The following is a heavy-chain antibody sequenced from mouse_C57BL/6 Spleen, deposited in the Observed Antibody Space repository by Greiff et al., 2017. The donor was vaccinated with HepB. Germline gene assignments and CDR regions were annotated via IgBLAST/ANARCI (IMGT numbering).Heavy chain of an antibody. Sequence: QVQLQQSGAELVKPGASVKISCKASGYAFSSYWMNWVKPRPGKGLEWIGQIYPGDGDTNYNGKFKGKATLTADKSSSTAYMQLSSLTSEDSAVYFCARERVTTASGYYAMDYWGQGTSVTVSS. CDR1: GYAFSSYW. V-gene: IGHV1-80*01. D-gene: IGHD2-2*01. CDR2: IYPGDGDT. J-gene: IGHJ4*01. CDR3: ARERVTTASGYYAMDY.